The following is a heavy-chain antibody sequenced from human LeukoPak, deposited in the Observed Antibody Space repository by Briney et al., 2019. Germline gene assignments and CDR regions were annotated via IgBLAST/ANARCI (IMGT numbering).Heavy chain of an antibody. Sequence: GGSLRLSCSASGFTFSSYAMHWVRQAPGKGLEYVSAISSNGGSTYYADSVKGRFTISRDNSKNTLYLQMSSLRAEDTAVYYCVKYPIAVAGNPYYYYDMDVWGQGTTVTVSS. V-gene: IGHV3-64D*09. CDR3: VKYPIAVAGNPYYYYDMDV. CDR2: ISSNGGST. D-gene: IGHD6-19*01. J-gene: IGHJ6*02. CDR1: GFTFSSYA.